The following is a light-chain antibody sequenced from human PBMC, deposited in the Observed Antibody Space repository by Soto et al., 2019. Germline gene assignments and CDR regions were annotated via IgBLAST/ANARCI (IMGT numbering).Light chain of an antibody. CDR3: QHYGSSPIT. V-gene: IGKV3-20*01. CDR1: QSVYGNY. Sequence: EIVLTQSPGTLSLSPGERATLSCRASQSVYGNYLAWYQQKPGQAPRLLIFGASRRATGIPDRFSGSGSGTDFTLTISRLEPEDFAVYDCQHYGSSPITFGQGARLDIK. J-gene: IGKJ5*01. CDR2: GAS.